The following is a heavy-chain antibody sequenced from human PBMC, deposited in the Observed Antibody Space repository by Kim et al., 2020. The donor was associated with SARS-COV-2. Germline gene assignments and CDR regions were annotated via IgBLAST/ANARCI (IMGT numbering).Heavy chain of an antibody. V-gene: IGHV4-38-2*02. Sequence: SETLSLTCTVSGYSISSGYYWGWIRQPPGKGLEWIGSIYHSGSTYYNPSLKSRVTISVDTSKNQFSLKLSSVTAADTAVYYCATSFHLVGATSYWGQGTLVTVSS. J-gene: IGHJ4*02. CDR1: GYSISSGYY. CDR2: IYHSGST. CDR3: ATSFHLVGATSY. D-gene: IGHD1-26*01.